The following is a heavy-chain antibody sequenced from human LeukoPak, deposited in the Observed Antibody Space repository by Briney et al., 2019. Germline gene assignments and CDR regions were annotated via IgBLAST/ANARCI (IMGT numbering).Heavy chain of an antibody. CDR3: TRHDRTAMVT. J-gene: IGHJ4*02. CDR1: GFTFSSYL. D-gene: IGHD5-18*01. V-gene: IGHV3-7*03. Sequence: GGSLRLSCAASGFTFSSYLMSWVRQAPGKGLEWVANIKQDGSEKYYVDSVKGRFTISRDNAKNSLYLQMNSLRAEDTAVYYCTRHDRTAMVTWGQGTLVTVSS. CDR2: IKQDGSEK.